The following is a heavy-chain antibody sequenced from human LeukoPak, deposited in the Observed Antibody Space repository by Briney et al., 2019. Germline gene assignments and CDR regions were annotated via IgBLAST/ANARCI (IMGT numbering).Heavy chain of an antibody. J-gene: IGHJ4*02. D-gene: IGHD4-17*01. V-gene: IGHV1-46*01. CDR3: ARLEATVTTGLDY. Sequence: GASVKVSCKASGYTFTSYYMHWVRQAPGQGLGWMGIINPSGGSTSYAQKFQGRVTMTRDMSTSTVYMELSSLRSEDTAVYYCARLEATVTTGLDYWGQGTLVTVSS. CDR1: GYTFTSYY. CDR2: INPSGGST.